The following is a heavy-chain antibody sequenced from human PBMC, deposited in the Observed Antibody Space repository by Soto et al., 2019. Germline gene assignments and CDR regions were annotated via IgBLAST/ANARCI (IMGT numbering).Heavy chain of an antibody. J-gene: IGHJ4*02. CDR2: IKEDGSEE. CDR3: APFWSGYYTDY. Sequence: GGSLRLSCAGSGFTFSTYWMTWVRQTPGKGLEWVANIKEDGSEENYVDSVKGRFTISRDNAQNSLYLQMNSLRAEDTAVYYCAPFWSGYYTDYWGQGTLVTVSS. CDR1: GFTFSTYW. D-gene: IGHD3-3*01. V-gene: IGHV3-7*05.